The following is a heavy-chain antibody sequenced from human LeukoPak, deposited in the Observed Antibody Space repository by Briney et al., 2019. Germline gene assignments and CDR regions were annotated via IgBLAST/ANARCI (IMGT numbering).Heavy chain of an antibody. CDR2: IKQDGSEK. D-gene: IGHD2-15*01. Sequence: GKSLRLSCAASGFTFSSYWMSWVRQAPGKGLEWVANIKQDGSEKYYVDSVKGRFTISRDNAKNSLYLQMNSLRAEDTAVYYCARVARYCSGGSCYSVDYFDYWGQGTLVTVSS. CDR3: ARVARYCSGGSCYSVDYFDY. CDR1: GFTFSSYW. V-gene: IGHV3-7*05. J-gene: IGHJ4*02.